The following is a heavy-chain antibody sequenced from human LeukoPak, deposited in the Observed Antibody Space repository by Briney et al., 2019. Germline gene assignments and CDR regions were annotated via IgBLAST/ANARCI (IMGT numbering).Heavy chain of an antibody. V-gene: IGHV3-30*04. CDR1: GFTFSTYV. J-gene: IGHJ4*02. Sequence: PGRSLRLSCAASGFTFSTYVMHWVRQAPGKGLEWVAVISSDGSNIYYADSVKGRFTISRDNSKNTLYLQMNSLRAEDTTVFYCARGTSIWFGFDYWGQGTLVTVSS. CDR2: ISSDGSNI. CDR3: ARGTSIWFGFDY. D-gene: IGHD3-10*01.